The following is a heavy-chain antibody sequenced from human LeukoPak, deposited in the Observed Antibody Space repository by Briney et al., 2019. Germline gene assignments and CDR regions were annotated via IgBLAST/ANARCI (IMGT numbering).Heavy chain of an antibody. D-gene: IGHD6-13*01. V-gene: IGHV4-59*01. Sequence: SETLSLTCTVSGGSINSYYWSWIRQPPGKGLEWIGYIYDSGSTNYNPSLKSRVTISVDTSKNQFSLKLTSVTAADTAVYYCASSYGSSWFRFDYWGQGTLVAVSS. CDR1: GGSINSYY. CDR2: IYDSGST. J-gene: IGHJ4*02. CDR3: ASSYGSSWFRFDY.